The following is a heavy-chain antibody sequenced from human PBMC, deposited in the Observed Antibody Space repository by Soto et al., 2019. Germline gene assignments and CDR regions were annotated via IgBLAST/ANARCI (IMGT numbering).Heavy chain of an antibody. CDR1: GFTFSGYG. V-gene: IGHV3-30*03. CDR2: ISYDGSNS. CDR3: ATPHDFWSAYCLDY. Sequence: QPGGSLRLSCAASGFTFSGYGMHWVRQAPGKGLEWLAVISYDGSNSYYADSVRGRFTISRDNSRNTLYLQMNRLRVEDTAVYYCATPHDFWSAYCLDYWGLGTLVTVSS. D-gene: IGHD3-3*01. J-gene: IGHJ4*02.